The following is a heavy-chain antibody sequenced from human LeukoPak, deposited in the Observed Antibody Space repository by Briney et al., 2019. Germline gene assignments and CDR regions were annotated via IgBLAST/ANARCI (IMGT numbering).Heavy chain of an antibody. CDR3: ARAPTYYYDSSGYYAFDY. J-gene: IGHJ4*02. V-gene: IGHV4-39*07. CDR2: IYYSGST. Sequence: PSETLSLTCTVSGDSISSSSSYWGWIRQPPGEGLEWIGSIYYSGSTYYNTSLKSRVTISVDTSKNQFSLKLSSVTAADTAVYYCARAPTYYYDSSGYYAFDYWGQGTLVTVSS. CDR1: GDSISSSSSY. D-gene: IGHD3-22*01.